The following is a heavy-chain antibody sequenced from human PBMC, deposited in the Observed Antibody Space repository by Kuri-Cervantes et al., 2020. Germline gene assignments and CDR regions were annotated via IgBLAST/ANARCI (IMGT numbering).Heavy chain of an antibody. D-gene: IGHD2-2*02. CDR1: GFIFSSYG. CDR2: IWYDGSKK. CDR3: AIDVCSSTSCYMYFQH. J-gene: IGHJ1*01. Sequence: GEYLKISCAASGFIFSSYGMHWVRQAPGKGLEWVAVIWYDGSKKYYADSVQGRFTISRDNSNNTLYLQMNSLRAEYTAVYYCAIDVCSSTSCYMYFQHWGQGTLVTVSS. V-gene: IGHV3-33*08.